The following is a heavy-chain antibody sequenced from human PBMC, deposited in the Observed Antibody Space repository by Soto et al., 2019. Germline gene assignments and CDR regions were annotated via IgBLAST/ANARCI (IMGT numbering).Heavy chain of an antibody. CDR2: IHYSGST. CDR3: ARLRDGYNYVDY. V-gene: IGHV4-59*01. J-gene: IGHJ4*02. CDR1: GGPISSYY. Sequence: SETLSLTCTVSGGPISSYYWSWIRQPPGKGLEWIGYIHYSGSTNYNPSLKSRVTISVDTSKNQFSLKLSSVTAADTAVYYCARLRDGYNYVDYWGQGTLVTVSS. D-gene: IGHD5-12*01.